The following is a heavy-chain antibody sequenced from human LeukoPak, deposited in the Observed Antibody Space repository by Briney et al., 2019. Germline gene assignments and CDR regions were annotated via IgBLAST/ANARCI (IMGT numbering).Heavy chain of an antibody. CDR2: FSYDGSTQ. CDR1: GFTFSTYA. J-gene: IGHJ4*02. CDR3: AKAPAASCIGSNCYHFDW. V-gene: IGHV3-30-3*01. D-gene: IGHD2-15*01. Sequence: GRSLRLSCAGSGFTFSTYAMHWVRQAPGKGLERVALFSYDGSTQRYADSVKGRFTISRDNSKNTLFLQMNSLRAEDTAVYYCAKAPAASCIGSNCYHFDWWGQGTLVTVSS.